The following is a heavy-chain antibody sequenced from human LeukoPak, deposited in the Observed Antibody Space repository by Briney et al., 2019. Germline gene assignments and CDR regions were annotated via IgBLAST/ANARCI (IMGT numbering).Heavy chain of an antibody. CDR2: VHLDGRT. J-gene: IGHJ4*02. V-gene: IGHV4-59*12. CDR1: GGSICSYY. CDR3: AREGGFYRPLDY. D-gene: IGHD3-3*01. Sequence: PSETLSLTCTVSGGSICSYYWSWIRQPPGKGLEWIGEVHLDGRTNYNPSLRSRLIMSVDLPENHISLKLTSVTAADTAVYYCAREGGFYRPLDYSGQGTLVTVSS.